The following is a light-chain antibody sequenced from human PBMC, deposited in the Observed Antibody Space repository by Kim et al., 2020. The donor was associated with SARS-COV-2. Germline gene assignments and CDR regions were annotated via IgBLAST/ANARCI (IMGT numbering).Light chain of an antibody. Sequence: VSPGQTASITCSGYKLGEKYACWYQQKPGQSPVLVIYQDSKRPSGIPERFSGSNSGNTATLTISGTQAMDEADYYCQAWDSSTAWVFGGGTQLTVL. CDR1: KLGEKY. CDR2: QDS. CDR3: QAWDSSTAWV. J-gene: IGLJ3*02. V-gene: IGLV3-1*01.